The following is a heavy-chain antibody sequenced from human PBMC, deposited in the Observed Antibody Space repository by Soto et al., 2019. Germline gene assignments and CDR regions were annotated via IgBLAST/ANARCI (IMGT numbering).Heavy chain of an antibody. Sequence: SETLSLTCTVSGGSISSGGYYWSWIRQHPGKGLEWIGYIYYSGSTYYNPSLKSRVTISVDTSKNQFSLKLSSVTAADTAVYYCARVVSPYCSGGSCYSRLFDYWGQGTLVTVSS. CDR3: ARVVSPYCSGGSCYSRLFDY. CDR1: GGSISSGGYY. CDR2: IYYSGST. J-gene: IGHJ4*02. D-gene: IGHD2-15*01. V-gene: IGHV4-31*03.